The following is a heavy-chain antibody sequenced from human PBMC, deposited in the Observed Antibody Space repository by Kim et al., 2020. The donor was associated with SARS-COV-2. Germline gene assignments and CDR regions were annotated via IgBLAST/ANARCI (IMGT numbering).Heavy chain of an antibody. CDR3: ARASWYYYDSSGYFTP. D-gene: IGHD3-22*01. Sequence: SLKSRVTISVDTSKNQFSLKLSSVTAADTAVYYCARASWYYYDSSGYFTPWGQGTLVTVSS. V-gene: IGHV4-39*01. J-gene: IGHJ5*02.